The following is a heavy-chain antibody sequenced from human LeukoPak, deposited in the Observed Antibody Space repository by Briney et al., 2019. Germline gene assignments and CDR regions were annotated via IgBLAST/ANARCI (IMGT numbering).Heavy chain of an antibody. CDR1: GFTFNSYS. Sequence: GGSLRLSCAASGFTFNSYSMNWVRQAPGKGLEWVAFIPYDGSNKYYADSVKGRFTISRDNSENMLYVQMHSLRSEDTAVYYCAKGVGGSANYYYMDVWGKGTTVTVSS. V-gene: IGHV3-30*02. J-gene: IGHJ6*03. CDR3: AKGVGGSANYYYMDV. CDR2: IPYDGSNK. D-gene: IGHD3-10*01.